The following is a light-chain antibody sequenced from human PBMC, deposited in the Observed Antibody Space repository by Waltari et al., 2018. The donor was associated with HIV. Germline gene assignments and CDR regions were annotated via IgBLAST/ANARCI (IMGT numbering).Light chain of an antibody. CDR2: GAS. Sequence: EIVLTQSPGTLALSPGERATLSCRASQSITSSHLAWYQQRPGQAPRLLIYGASSRATGIPDRFGGSGSGTDFTLTISRLEPEDFAVYYCQQYKNWPPWTFGQGTKVEIK. CDR3: QQYKNWPPWT. J-gene: IGKJ1*01. CDR1: QSITSSH. V-gene: IGKV3-20*01.